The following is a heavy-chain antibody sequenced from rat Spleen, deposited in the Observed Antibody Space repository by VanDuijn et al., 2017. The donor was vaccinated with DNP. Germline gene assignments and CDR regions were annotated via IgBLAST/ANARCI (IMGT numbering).Heavy chain of an antibody. CDR3: ASTLVNYGTYGYYAMDA. D-gene: IGHD1-3*01. V-gene: IGHV2S12*01. Sequence: QVQLKESGPGLVQPSQTLSLTCTVSGFSLTRDGVTWVRQPPGKGLEWLAAMSSGGSTYYNSTLKSRLSLSRDTSTNQIFLKMNSLQTEDTATYYCASTLVNYGTYGYYAMDAWGQGTSVTVSS. J-gene: IGHJ4*01. CDR1: GFSLTRDG. CDR2: MSSGGST.